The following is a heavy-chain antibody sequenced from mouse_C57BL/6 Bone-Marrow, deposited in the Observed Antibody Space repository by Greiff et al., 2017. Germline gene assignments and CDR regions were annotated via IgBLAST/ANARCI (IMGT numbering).Heavy chain of an antibody. Sequence: EVQLVESGGGLVQPGGSLTLSCAASGFTFSDYYMYWVRQTPEKRLEWVAYISNGGGSNYYPDTVKGRFTISRDNAKNTLYLQMSRLKSEDKATYYCARQDSGYFDYWGQGTTLTVSS. V-gene: IGHV5-12*01. CDR2: ISNGGGSN. CDR3: ARQDSGYFDY. D-gene: IGHD1-3*01. CDR1: GFTFSDYY. J-gene: IGHJ2*01.